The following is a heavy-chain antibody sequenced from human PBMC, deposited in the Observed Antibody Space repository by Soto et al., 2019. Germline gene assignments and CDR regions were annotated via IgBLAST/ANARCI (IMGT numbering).Heavy chain of an antibody. CDR2: INHSGST. Sequence: SETLSLTCAVYGGSFTGYYWSWIRQPPGKGLEWIGEINHSGSTNYNPSLKSRVTISVDTSKNQFSLKLSSVTAADTAVYYCARVGRTYFDWPVLNLGLGRKKNNYGMDVWGQGTTVTVSS. CDR3: ARVGRTYFDWPVLNLGLGRKKNNYGMDV. D-gene: IGHD3-9*01. CDR1: GGSFTGYY. V-gene: IGHV4-34*01. J-gene: IGHJ6*02.